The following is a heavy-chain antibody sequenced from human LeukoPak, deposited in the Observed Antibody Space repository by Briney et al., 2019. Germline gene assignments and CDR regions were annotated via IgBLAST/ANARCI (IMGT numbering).Heavy chain of an antibody. CDR2: ISSSSSYI. CDR3: ARFYDILAQFDY. J-gene: IGHJ4*02. CDR1: GFTFSSYS. Sequence: PGGSLRLSCAASGFTFSSYSINWVRQAPGKGLEWVSSISSSSSYIYYADSVKGRFTISRDNAKNSLYLQMNSLRAEDTAVYYCARFYDILAQFDYWGQRTLVTVSS. V-gene: IGHV3-21*01. D-gene: IGHD3-9*01.